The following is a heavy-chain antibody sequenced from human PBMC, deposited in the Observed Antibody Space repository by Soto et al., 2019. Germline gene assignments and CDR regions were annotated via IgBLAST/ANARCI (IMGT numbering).Heavy chain of an antibody. CDR3: ASPRAFDGDGGGYFFGL. V-gene: IGHV3-48*03. Sequence: GGSLRLSCAASGFTFRSYEMNWVRQAPGKGLEWVSYISSRATGIFYADSVKGRFTISRDDANNSLYLQMNSLRGEDTALYYCASPRAFDGDGGGYFFGLWGQGTVVTVSS. CDR2: ISSRATGI. D-gene: IGHD3-16*01. CDR1: GFTFRSYE. J-gene: IGHJ4*01.